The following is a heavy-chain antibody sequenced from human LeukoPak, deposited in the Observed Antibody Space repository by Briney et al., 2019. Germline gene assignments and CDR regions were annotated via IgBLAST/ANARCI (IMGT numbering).Heavy chain of an antibody. V-gene: IGHV3-53*01. D-gene: IGHD6-13*01. CDR1: GFTVSSNY. J-gene: IGHJ6*02. CDR2: IYNGGST. CDR3: ARDHSWYAGYYYGMDV. Sequence: GGSLRLSCAASGFTVSSNYMSWVRQAPGKGLEWVSVIYNGGSTYYADSVKGRFTISRDNSKNTLYLQMNSLRAEDTAVYYCARDHSWYAGYYYGMDVWGQGTTVTVSS.